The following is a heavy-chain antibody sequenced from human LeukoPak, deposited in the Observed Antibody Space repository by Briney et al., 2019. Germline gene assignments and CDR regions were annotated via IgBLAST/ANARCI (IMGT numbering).Heavy chain of an antibody. CDR3: AKGYSGYDYAFDI. D-gene: IGHD5-12*01. Sequence: GGSLRLSCAASGFTFSNYGIHWVRQAPGKGLEWVAVVSYDGYNKYYADSVKGRFTISRDNSKNTLYLQMNSLRAEDTAVYYCAKGYSGYDYAFDIWGQGTMVTVSS. V-gene: IGHV3-30*18. J-gene: IGHJ3*02. CDR2: VSYDGYNK. CDR1: GFTFSNYG.